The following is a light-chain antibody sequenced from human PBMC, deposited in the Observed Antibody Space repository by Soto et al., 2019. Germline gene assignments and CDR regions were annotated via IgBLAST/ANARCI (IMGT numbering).Light chain of an antibody. CDR2: GAS. V-gene: IGKV3-15*01. J-gene: IGKJ2*01. CDR3: QQYAGWPRT. Sequence: ETVMTQSPATLSVSPGDRVTLSCRASQSIGTNLLWLQQSPGQPPRLLISGASDRVAGVPDRFSGSGSGTDCTLTISGLQAEDCAVYYCQQYAGWPRTFGQGTKVEIK. CDR1: QSIGTN.